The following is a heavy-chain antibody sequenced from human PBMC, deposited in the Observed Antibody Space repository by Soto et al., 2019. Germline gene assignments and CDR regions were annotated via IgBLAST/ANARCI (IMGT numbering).Heavy chain of an antibody. V-gene: IGHV3-23*01. Sequence: GGSMRLSCAASGYTFSSYAMSWVRQDPGKGMEWVSAISGSDNSTYYADSVKGRFTISRDNFKNKLYLQMSSLRADDTAVYDGAPMGVWGQGTTVTVSS. CDR2: ISGSDNST. CDR3: APMGV. J-gene: IGHJ6*02. CDR1: GYTFSSYA.